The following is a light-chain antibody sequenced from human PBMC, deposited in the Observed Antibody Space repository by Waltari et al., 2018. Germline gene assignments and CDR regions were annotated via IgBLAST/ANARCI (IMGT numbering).Light chain of an antibody. V-gene: IGLV2-11*01. J-gene: IGLJ2*01. CDR1: SRDVGGSDS. CDR3: CSYAGSSVL. Sequence: QSALTQPRSVSGSPGQSVTISCTGTSRDVGGSDSVSWYQQHPGKAPKLMIDDVTKRPSGVPDRFSGSKSGNTASLTISGLQVEDEADYYRCSYAGSSVLFGGGTKLTVL. CDR2: DVT.